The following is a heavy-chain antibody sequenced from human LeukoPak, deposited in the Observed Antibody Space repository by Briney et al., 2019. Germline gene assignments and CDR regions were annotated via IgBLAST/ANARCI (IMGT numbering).Heavy chain of an antibody. CDR1: GFTFSSYA. CDR3: ASSIAAAGAFDY. D-gene: IGHD6-13*01. J-gene: IGHJ4*02. Sequence: PGGSLRLSCAASGFTFSSYAMSWVRQARGRGLEWVSAISGSGGSTYYADSVEGRFTISRDNSKNTLYLQMNSLRAEDTAVYYCASSIAAAGAFDYWGQGTLVTVSS. V-gene: IGHV3-23*01. CDR2: ISGSGGST.